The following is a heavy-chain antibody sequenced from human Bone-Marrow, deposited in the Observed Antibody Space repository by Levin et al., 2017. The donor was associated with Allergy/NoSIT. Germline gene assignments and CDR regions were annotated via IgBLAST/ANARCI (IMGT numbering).Heavy chain of an antibody. CDR1: TFTFNNYW. V-gene: IGHV3-74*01. CDR2: IDSDATRT. Sequence: GESLKISCTAATFTFNNYWMHWVRQAPGKGLVWVSRIDSDATRTSYADSVKGRFTISRDGAKKTLYLQMNSLRAEDTAVYYCARGGSGTGKGDLGAVYWGQGTQVTVSS. D-gene: IGHD3-16*01. CDR3: ARGGSGTGKGDLGAVY. J-gene: IGHJ4*02.